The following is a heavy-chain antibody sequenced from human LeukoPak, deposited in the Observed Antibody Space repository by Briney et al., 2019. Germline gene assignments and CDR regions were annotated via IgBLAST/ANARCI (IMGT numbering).Heavy chain of an antibody. CDR1: GFTFSSYA. D-gene: IGHD3-10*01. CDR2: VSSSDGTT. Sequence: GGSLRLSCAASGFTFSSYAMSWVRQAPGKGLEWVSTVSSSDGTTYYADSVKGRFTVSRDNSNNTLYLQMNSLRDEDTAVYYCAKDYYASGSYYNAQDYWGQGTLVTVSS. J-gene: IGHJ4*02. CDR3: AKDYYASGSYYNAQDY. V-gene: IGHV3-23*01.